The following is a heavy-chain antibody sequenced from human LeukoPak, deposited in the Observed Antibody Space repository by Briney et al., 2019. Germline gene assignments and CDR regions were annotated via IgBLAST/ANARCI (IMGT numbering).Heavy chain of an antibody. CDR2: IWSDGSNK. J-gene: IGHJ4*02. CDR3: ARELFSSGSCPDG. D-gene: IGHD3-10*01. CDR1: GFTFSYYA. Sequence: GGSLRLSCSASGFTFSYYAIHWVRQAPGKGLEWVALIWSDGSNKYYADSVKGRITISRDNSKNTVYLQMNSLRAEDTAVYYCARELFSSGSCPDGWGQGTLVSVSS. V-gene: IGHV3-33*01.